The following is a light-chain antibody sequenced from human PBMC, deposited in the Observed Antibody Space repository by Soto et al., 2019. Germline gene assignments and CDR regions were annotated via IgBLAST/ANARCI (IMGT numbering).Light chain of an antibody. J-gene: IGKJ1*01. Sequence: IQLTQSPSSLSASVGDRVTITCRASQGISTYLAWYQQKPGKAPKLLIYAASTLQSGVPPRFSGSGSGTDFTLSISSLQPEDFETYYCQQLNDYPVTFGQGTKVDIK. V-gene: IGKV1-9*01. CDR2: AAS. CDR1: QGISTY. CDR3: QQLNDYPVT.